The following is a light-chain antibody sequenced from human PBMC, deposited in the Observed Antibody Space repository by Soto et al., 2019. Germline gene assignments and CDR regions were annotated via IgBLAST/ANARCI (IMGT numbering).Light chain of an antibody. CDR3: QQYDKWPWT. Sequence: DIVMTQSPATLSMSPGERATLSCRASQTINNNLAWNQQKPGQAPRLLIYGASTRATGIPDRFSGSGSGTEFTLTISSLQSGDFAVYYCQQYDKWPWTFGQGTKVEIK. CDR1: QTINNN. V-gene: IGKV3-15*01. J-gene: IGKJ1*01. CDR2: GAS.